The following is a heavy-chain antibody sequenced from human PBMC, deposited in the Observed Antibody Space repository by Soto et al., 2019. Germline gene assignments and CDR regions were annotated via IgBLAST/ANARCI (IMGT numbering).Heavy chain of an antibody. Sequence: PGGSLRLSCAASGFTFSSYSMNWVRQAPGKGLEWVSGISWNSGSIGYADSVKGRFTISRDNAKNSLYLQMNSLRAEDTALYYCAKVRAMFGELLFDYWGQGTLVTVSS. V-gene: IGHV3-9*01. CDR2: ISWNSGSI. CDR1: GFTFSSYS. CDR3: AKVRAMFGELLFDY. D-gene: IGHD3-10*02. J-gene: IGHJ4*02.